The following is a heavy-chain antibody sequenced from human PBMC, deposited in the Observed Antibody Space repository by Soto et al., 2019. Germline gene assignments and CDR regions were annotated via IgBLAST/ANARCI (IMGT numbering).Heavy chain of an antibody. V-gene: IGHV4-31*03. CDR1: GGSISSGGYY. D-gene: IGHD4-17*01. CDR2: IYYSGST. J-gene: IGHJ5*02. CDR3: ARRGDGDYGNWFDP. Sequence: QVQLQESGPGLVKPSQTLSLTCTVSGGSISSGGYYWSWIRQHQGKGLEWIGYIYYSGSTYYNPSLKCRVTISVDTSKNQFSLKLSSVTAADTAVYYCARRGDGDYGNWFDPWGQGTLVTVSS.